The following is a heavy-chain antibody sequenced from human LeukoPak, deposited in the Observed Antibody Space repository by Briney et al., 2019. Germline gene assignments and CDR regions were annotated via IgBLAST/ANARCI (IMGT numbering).Heavy chain of an antibody. CDR1: GFTFSDHY. CDR3: ARLHSSGWYTDY. J-gene: IGHJ4*02. Sequence: GGSLRLSCAASGFTFSDHYMDWVRQAPGKGLEWVGRSRNKANSYTTEYAASVKGRFTISRDDSKNSLYLQMSSLKTEDTAVYYCARLHSSGWYTDYWGQGTLVTVSS. V-gene: IGHV3-72*01. CDR2: SRNKANSYTT. D-gene: IGHD6-19*01.